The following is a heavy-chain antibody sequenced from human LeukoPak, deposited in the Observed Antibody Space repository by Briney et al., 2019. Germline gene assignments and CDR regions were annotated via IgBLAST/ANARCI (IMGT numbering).Heavy chain of an antibody. J-gene: IGHJ4*02. Sequence: SETLSLTCTVSAGSISSSSYYWGWIRQPPGKGLEWIGSIYYSGSTYYNPSLKSRVTISVDTSKNQFSLKLSSVTAADTAVYYCASLGSSWYYFDYWGQGTLVTVSS. V-gene: IGHV4-39*01. CDR2: IYYSGST. CDR3: ASLGSSWYYFDY. CDR1: AGSISSSSYY. D-gene: IGHD6-13*01.